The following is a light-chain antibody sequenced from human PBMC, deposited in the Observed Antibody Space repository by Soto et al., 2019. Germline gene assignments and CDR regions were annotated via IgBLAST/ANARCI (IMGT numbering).Light chain of an antibody. Sequence: EIVLTQSPATLSLSPGERATLSCRASQSVFTSLAWFQQKPGQAPNLLISDTSNRATGIPARFSGSGSGTDFTLTISSLEPEDFAVYYCQQRNSWPLTFGGGTKVEIK. CDR3: QQRNSWPLT. CDR2: DTS. J-gene: IGKJ4*01. CDR1: QSVFTS. V-gene: IGKV3-11*01.